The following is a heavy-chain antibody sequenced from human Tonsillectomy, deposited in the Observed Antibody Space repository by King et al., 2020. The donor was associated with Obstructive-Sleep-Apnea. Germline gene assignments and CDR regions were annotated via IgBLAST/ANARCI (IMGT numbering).Heavy chain of an antibody. CDR1: GYTFIDYY. CDR3: ATSRGQLLASPFDY. J-gene: IGHJ4*02. V-gene: IGHV1-2*04. D-gene: IGHD2-2*01. Sequence: QLVQSGAEVKKPGASVKVSCKASGYTFIDYYMHWGRQAPGQGLEWMGWSNPNSGGTNYTQKFQGWGTMTRDTSITTAYMELSRLTSDDTAVYYCATSRGQLLASPFDYWGQGTLVTVSS. CDR2: SNPNSGGT.